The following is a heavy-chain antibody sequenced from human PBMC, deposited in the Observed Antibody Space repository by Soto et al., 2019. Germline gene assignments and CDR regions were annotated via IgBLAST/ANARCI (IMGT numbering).Heavy chain of an antibody. CDR3: ARAKGRGSSWYGYYYMDV. D-gene: IGHD6-13*01. J-gene: IGHJ6*03. CDR1: GYTFTSYY. CDR2: INPSGGST. V-gene: IGHV1-46*03. Sequence: QVQLVQSGAEVKKPGASVKVSCKASGYTFTSYYMHWVRQAPGQGLEWMGIINPSGGSTSYAQKFQGRVTMTREGSTSTVYMELSSLRSEDTAVYYCARAKGRGSSWYGYYYMDVWGKGTTVTVSS.